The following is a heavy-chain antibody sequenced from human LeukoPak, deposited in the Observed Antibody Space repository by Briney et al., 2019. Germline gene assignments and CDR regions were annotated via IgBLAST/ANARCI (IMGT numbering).Heavy chain of an antibody. CDR1: GFTFSSYG. V-gene: IGHV3-30*02. CDR3: AKEYDILTGYYAFDI. CDR2: LRYDGTNK. J-gene: IGHJ3*02. D-gene: IGHD3-9*01. Sequence: GGSLRLSRAASGFTFSSYGMHWVRQAPGKGLEWVAFLRYDGTNKYYADSVKGRFTISRDNSKNTLYLQMNSLRAEDTAVYYCAKEYDILTGYYAFDIWGQGTMVTVSS.